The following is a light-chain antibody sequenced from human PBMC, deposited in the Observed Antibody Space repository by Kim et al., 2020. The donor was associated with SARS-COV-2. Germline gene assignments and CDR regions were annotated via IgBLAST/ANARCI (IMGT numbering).Light chain of an antibody. Sequence: ASVGDRVTITCRASQNIVRWLAWYQQKPGTAPKLLIHGAFSLQDGVPSRFSGSGSETDFTLTIDSLQPEDFATYYCQQANTYPLTFGGGTKVEI. CDR2: GAF. V-gene: IGKV1-12*01. J-gene: IGKJ4*01. CDR1: QNIVRW. CDR3: QQANTYPLT.